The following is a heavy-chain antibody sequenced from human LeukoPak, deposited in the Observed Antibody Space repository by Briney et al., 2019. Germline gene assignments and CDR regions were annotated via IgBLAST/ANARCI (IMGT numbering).Heavy chain of an antibody. V-gene: IGHV3-23*01. CDR1: GFTFSSYA. J-gene: IGHJ3*02. Sequence: GGSLRLSCAASGFTFSSYAMTWVRQAPGKGLEWVSTISGSGDITYYADSVKGRFTISRDNSKNTLYLQMNSLRAEDTAVYYCARVIHPYCGGDCYSVGAFDIWGQGTMVTVSS. CDR2: ISGSGDIT. CDR3: ARVIHPYCGGDCYSVGAFDI. D-gene: IGHD2-21*02.